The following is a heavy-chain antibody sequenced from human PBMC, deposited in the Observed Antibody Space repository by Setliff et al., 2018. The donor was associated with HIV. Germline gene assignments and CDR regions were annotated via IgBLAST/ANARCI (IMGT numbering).Heavy chain of an antibody. Sequence: ASVKVPCKASGYTFIDYYIYWVRQAPGQGLEWMGWINPNSGDTDYAQKFRDRVTVTRDTSINTAYMELSRLRSDDTAVFYCARTRGESCTGGRCYERFDYWGQGTLVTVSS. J-gene: IGHJ4*02. CDR2: INPNSGDT. CDR3: ARTRGESCTGGRCYERFDY. CDR1: GYTFIDYY. D-gene: IGHD2-15*01. V-gene: IGHV1-2*02.